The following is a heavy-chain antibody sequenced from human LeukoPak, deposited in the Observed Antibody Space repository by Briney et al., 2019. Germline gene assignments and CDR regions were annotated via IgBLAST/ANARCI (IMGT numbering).Heavy chain of an antibody. V-gene: IGHV4-34*01. CDR3: ARMTTYGSGSYSPINY. CDR1: GGSFSGYY. D-gene: IGHD3-10*01. J-gene: IGHJ4*02. CDR2: INHRGST. Sequence: SETLSLTCVVYGGSFSGYYWSWIRQSPGKGLEWIGEINHRGSTNYNPSLKRRVTISLDTSKNQFSLKLSSVTAADTAVYYCARMTTYGSGSYSPINYWGQGTLVTVSS.